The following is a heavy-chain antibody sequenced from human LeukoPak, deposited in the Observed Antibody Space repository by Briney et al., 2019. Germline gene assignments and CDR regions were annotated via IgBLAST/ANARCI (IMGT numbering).Heavy chain of an antibody. CDR3: VRMTTVTTSDY. V-gene: IGHV5-51*01. CDR2: IYPGDSDT. J-gene: IGHJ4*02. Sequence: GESLKISCKGSGSSFTSYWIGWVRQMPGKGLECMGIIYPGDSDTRYSPSFQGQVTISADKSITTAYLQWSSLKASDTAMYYCVRMTTVTTSDYWGQGTLVTVSA. D-gene: IGHD4-17*01. CDR1: GSSFTSYW.